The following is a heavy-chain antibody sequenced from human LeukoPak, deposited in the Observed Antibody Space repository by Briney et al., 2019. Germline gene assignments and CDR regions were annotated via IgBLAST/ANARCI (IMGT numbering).Heavy chain of an antibody. D-gene: IGHD3-9*01. CDR3: AREPPHYDILTGFDY. CDR1: GYTFTSYA. Sequence: EASVKVSCKASGYTFTSYAMNWERQAPGQGLEWMGWINTNTGNPTYAQGFTGRFVFSLDTSVSTAYLQISSLKAEDTAVYYCAREPPHYDILTGFDYWGQGTLVTVSS. CDR2: INTNTGNP. V-gene: IGHV7-4-1*02. J-gene: IGHJ4*02.